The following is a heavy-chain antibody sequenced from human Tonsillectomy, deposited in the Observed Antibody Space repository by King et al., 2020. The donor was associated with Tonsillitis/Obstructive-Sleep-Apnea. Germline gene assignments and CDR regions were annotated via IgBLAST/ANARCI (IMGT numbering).Heavy chain of an antibody. CDR1: GFTFSSYV. CDR2: ISNDGTNK. D-gene: IGHD3-10*01. J-gene: IGHJ3*02. Sequence: VQLVESGGGVVQPGRSLRLSCAASGFTFSSYVMHWVRQGPGKGLEWVAVISNDGTNKYHADSVKGRFTISGDNSKNTLYLQMNSLRAEDTAVYYCARDYRGDRGAFDIWGQGTMVTVSS. CDR3: ARDYRGDRGAFDI. V-gene: IGHV3-30*04.